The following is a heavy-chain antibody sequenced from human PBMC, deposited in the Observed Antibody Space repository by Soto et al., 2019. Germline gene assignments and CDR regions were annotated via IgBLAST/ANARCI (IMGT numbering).Heavy chain of an antibody. CDR1: GFTFSNYV. V-gene: IGHV3-23*01. CDR2: ISGSGGIT. Sequence: EVQLLESGGGLVQPGGSLRLSCVASGFTFSNYVMSWVRQAPGKGLEGVSGISGSGGITFYADSVKGRFTISRDNSKNTLYLQMNSLRAEDTAIYYCAKFYYYYMDVWGKGTTVTVSS. J-gene: IGHJ6*03. CDR3: AKFYYYYMDV.